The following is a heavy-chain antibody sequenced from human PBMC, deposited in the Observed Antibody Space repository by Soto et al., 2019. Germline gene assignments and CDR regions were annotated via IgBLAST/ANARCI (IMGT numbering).Heavy chain of an antibody. J-gene: IGHJ4*02. V-gene: IGHV3-9*01. CDR1: GFTFDDYA. Sequence: SLGFSCADSGFTFDDYAMHWVRQAPGKGLEWVSGISWNSGSIGYADSVKGRFTISRDNAKNSLYLQMNSLRAEDTALYYCAKALRYRSSRYYFDYWGQGTLVTVSS. CDR3: AKALRYRSSRYYFDY. D-gene: IGHD6-13*01. CDR2: ISWNSGSI.